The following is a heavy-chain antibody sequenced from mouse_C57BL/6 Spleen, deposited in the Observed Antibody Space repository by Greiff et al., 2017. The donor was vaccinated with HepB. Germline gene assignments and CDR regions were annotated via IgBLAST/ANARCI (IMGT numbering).Heavy chain of an antibody. CDR2: INPYNGDT. CDR3: ARAESYYYAMDY. Sequence: VQLKQSGPELVKPGDSVKISCKASGYSFTGYFMNWVMQSHGKSLEWIGRINPYNGDTFYNQKFKGKATLTVDKSSSTAHMELRSLTSEDSAVYYCARAESYYYAMDYWGQGTSVTVSS. CDR1: GYSFTGYF. V-gene: IGHV1-20*01. J-gene: IGHJ4*01.